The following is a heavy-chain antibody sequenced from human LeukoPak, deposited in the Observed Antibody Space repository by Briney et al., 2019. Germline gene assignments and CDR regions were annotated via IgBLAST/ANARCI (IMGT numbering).Heavy chain of an antibody. CDR3: AREARSPYGDYGGGAEY. V-gene: IGHV4-59*01. D-gene: IGHD4-17*01. Sequence: PSETLSLTCTVSGGTISSYYWSWIRQPPGKGLEWIGYIYYSGSTNYNPSLKSRVTISVDTSKNQFSLKLSSVTAADTAVYYRAREARSPYGDYGGGAEYWGQGTLVTVSS. CDR1: GGTISSYY. J-gene: IGHJ4*02. CDR2: IYYSGST.